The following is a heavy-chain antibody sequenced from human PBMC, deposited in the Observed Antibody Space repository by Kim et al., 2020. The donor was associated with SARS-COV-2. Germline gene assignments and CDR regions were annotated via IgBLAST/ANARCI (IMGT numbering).Heavy chain of an antibody. CDR1: GFTFSSYG. J-gene: IGHJ4*02. D-gene: IGHD3-10*01. CDR2: ISYDGSNK. V-gene: IGHV3-30*18. Sequence: GGSLRLSCAASGFTFSSYGMHWVRQAPGKGLEWVAVISYDGSNKYYADSVKGRFTISRDNSKNTLYLQMNSLRAEDTAVYYCAKDPENYGSGSYPHYWGQGTLVTVSS. CDR3: AKDPENYGSGSYPHY.